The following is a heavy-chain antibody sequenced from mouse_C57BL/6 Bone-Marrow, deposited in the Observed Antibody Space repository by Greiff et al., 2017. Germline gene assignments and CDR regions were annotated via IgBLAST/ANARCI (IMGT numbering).Heavy chain of an antibody. J-gene: IGHJ2*01. D-gene: IGHD4-1*02. CDR3: ARTTGFYFDY. Sequence: QVQLQQSGPGLVQPSQSLSITCTVSGFSLTSYGVHWVRQSPGKGLEWLGVIWSGGNTDYNAAFIPRQSISKDNSKSQVFVKMNRLKADDAAIYYCARTTGFYFDYWGQGTTLTVSS. CDR1: GFSLTSYG. CDR2: IWSGGNT. V-gene: IGHV2-2*01.